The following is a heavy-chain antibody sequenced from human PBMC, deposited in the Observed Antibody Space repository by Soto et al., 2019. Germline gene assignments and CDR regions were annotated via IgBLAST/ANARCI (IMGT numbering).Heavy chain of an antibody. D-gene: IGHD3-22*01. CDR2: ISGSGDIT. V-gene: IGHV3-23*01. CDR1: EFTFNSYA. CDR3: AKSTLVVLVIHEFDS. J-gene: IGHJ4*02. Sequence: PGGSLRRFCVASEFTFNSYAMNWVRQAPGKGLEWVSGISGSGDITHYADSVKGRFTISRDNSKNTLYLQMNSLRAEDTAVYYCAKSTLVVLVIHEFDSWGQGTLVTVSS.